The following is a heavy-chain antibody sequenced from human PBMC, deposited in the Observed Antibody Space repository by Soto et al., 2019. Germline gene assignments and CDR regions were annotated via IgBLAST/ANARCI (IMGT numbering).Heavy chain of an antibody. V-gene: IGHV4-39*01. CDR2: IYYSGST. D-gene: IGHD3-16*02. CDR3: ARLIMITFGGVIVIAADAFDI. J-gene: IGHJ3*02. Sequence: PSETLSLTCTVSGGSISSGSYYWSWIRQHPGKGLEWIGCIYYSGSTYYNPSLKSRVTISVDTSKNQFSLKLSSVTAADTAVYYCARLIMITFGGVIVIAADAFDIWGQGTMVTVSS. CDR1: GGSISSGSYY.